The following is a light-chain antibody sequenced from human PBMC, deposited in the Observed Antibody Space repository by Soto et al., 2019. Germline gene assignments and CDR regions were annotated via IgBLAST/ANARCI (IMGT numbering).Light chain of an antibody. CDR2: AAS. Sequence: DIQLTQSPSFLSASVGDRVTITCRSSQGISSDLAWYQQKPGKAPKLLIYAASSLHSGVPSRFSGSGSGTEFTLPISSLQPQDFATYYCQHLTSYLSITFGQGTRREIK. CDR1: QGISSD. V-gene: IGKV1-9*01. CDR3: QHLTSYLSIT. J-gene: IGKJ5*01.